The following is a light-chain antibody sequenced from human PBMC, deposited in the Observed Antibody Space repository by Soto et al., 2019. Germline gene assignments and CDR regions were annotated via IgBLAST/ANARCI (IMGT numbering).Light chain of an antibody. CDR3: SSSTTSTTRII. J-gene: IGLJ2*01. V-gene: IGLV2-14*01. Sequence: QSALTQPPSASGSPGQSVTISCTGTSSDVGGYNYVSWYQQHPGKAPKLMIYEVSNRPSGVSNRFSGSKSGNTASLTFSGLQAEDEADYYCSSSTTSTTRIIFGGGTKLTVL. CDR1: SSDVGGYNY. CDR2: EVS.